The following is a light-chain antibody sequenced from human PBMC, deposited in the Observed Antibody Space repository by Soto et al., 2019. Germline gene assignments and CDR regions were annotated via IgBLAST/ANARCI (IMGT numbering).Light chain of an antibody. CDR3: QQRSNWPRALT. Sequence: EIVLTQYPATLSLSPGERATLSCRASQSVSSYLAWYQQKLGQAPRLLIYDASNRATGIPARFSGSVSGTDFTLTISSREPEDVAVYYCQQRSNWPRALTFGGETKVDIK. CDR1: QSVSSY. CDR2: DAS. V-gene: IGKV3-11*01. J-gene: IGKJ4*01.